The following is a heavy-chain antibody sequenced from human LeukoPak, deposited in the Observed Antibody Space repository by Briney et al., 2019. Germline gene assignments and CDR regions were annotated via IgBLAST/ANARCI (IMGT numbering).Heavy chain of an antibody. CDR2: IYYSGST. Sequence: TPAETLSLTCAVSGGSFSGYYWTWIRQPPGKGLEWIGYIYYSGSTNYNPSLKSRVTISVDTSKNQFSLKLSSVTAADTAVYYCARTSGPVAGFDYWGQGTLVTVSS. CDR3: ARTSGPVAGFDY. J-gene: IGHJ4*02. D-gene: IGHD6-19*01. CDR1: GGSFSGYY. V-gene: IGHV4-59*01.